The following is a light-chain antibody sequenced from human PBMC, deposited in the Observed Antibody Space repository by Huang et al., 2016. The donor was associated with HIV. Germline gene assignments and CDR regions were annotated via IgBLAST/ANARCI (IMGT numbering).Light chain of an antibody. Sequence: DIQMTQSPPSLSASVGDSVTITCRASQNVNTYLNWYQQKQGQAPRLLIFAASRLRSGVPSRFSGSGSGTEFTLTISSLQVEDFATYYCQQRYSTTITFGQGTRLDIK. CDR1: QNVNTY. CDR2: AAS. CDR3: QQRYSTTIT. J-gene: IGKJ5*01. V-gene: IGKV1-39*01.